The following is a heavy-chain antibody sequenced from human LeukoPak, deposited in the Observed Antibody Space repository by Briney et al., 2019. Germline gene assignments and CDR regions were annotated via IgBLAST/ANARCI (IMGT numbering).Heavy chain of an antibody. CDR3: ARQTGSGLFILP. V-gene: IGHV4-34*01. J-gene: IGHJ4*02. CDR1: GGSFSGYY. CDR2: INHSGST. Sequence: PSETLSLTCAVYGGSFSGYYWSWIRQPPGKGLEWIGEINHSGSTNYNPSLKSRVAISVDTSKNQFSLKLSSVTAADTAVYYCARQTGSGLFILPGGQGTLVTVSS. D-gene: IGHD3/OR15-3a*01.